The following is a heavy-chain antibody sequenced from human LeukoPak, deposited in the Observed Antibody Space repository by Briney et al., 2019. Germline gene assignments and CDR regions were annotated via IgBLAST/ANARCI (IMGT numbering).Heavy chain of an antibody. J-gene: IGHJ4*02. CDR2: ISDNGDRT. V-gene: IGHV3-23*01. CDR3: VKGRLTVAGHFDF. CDR1: GFTFSSYS. Sequence: GGSLRLPCAASGFTFSSYSMNWVRQAPGKGLEWVSVISDNGDRTYYADSVKGRFTISRDNYKNTLFLQMNSLRAEDTAVYYCVKGRLTVAGHFDFWGQGTLVTVSS. D-gene: IGHD6-19*01.